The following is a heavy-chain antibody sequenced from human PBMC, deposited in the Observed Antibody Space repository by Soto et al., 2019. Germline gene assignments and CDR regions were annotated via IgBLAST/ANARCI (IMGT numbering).Heavy chain of an antibody. CDR1: GFIFSNYA. D-gene: IGHD2-2*01. Sequence: EVRLLESGGGLTQPGGSLRLSCAASGFIFSNYAMSWVRQAPGKGLEWVAGISGSGDKTYYADSVKGRFTISRDESLHTLNLQMNSLRAADTAMYYCAKTPAAATLNWFDPWGQGTLVIVSS. V-gene: IGHV3-23*01. CDR2: ISGSGDKT. CDR3: AKTPAAATLNWFDP. J-gene: IGHJ5*02.